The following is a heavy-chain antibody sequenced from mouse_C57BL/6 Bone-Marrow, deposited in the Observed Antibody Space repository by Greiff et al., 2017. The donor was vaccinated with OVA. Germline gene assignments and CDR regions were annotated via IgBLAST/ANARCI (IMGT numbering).Heavy chain of an antibody. Sequence: EVHLVESGGGLVKPGGSLKLSCAASGFTFSSYAMSWVRQTPEKRLEWVATISDGGSYTYYPDNVKGRFTIYRDTAKNNLYLQMSHLKSEDTAMYYCARELGYDYDWFAYWGQGTLVTVSA. CDR3: ARELGYDYDWFAY. V-gene: IGHV5-4*01. CDR2: ISDGGSYT. D-gene: IGHD2-4*01. J-gene: IGHJ3*01. CDR1: GFTFSSYA.